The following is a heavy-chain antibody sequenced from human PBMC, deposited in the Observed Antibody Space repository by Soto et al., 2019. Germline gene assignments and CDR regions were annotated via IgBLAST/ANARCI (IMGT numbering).Heavy chain of an antibody. Sequence: PRLSCAASGFIFSDHNMHWVRQAPGKGLEWVAVISYDGTNKYYADSVKGRFTISRDNSGNTLSLQMNSLGAGDTAVYYCAKDRSNSWSFDYWGQGTLVTVSS. CDR1: GFIFSDHN. J-gene: IGHJ4*02. CDR2: ISYDGTNK. D-gene: IGHD6-13*01. V-gene: IGHV3-30*18. CDR3: AKDRSNSWSFDY.